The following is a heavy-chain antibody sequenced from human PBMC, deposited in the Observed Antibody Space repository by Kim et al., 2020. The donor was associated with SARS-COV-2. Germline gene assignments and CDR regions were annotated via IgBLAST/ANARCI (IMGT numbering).Heavy chain of an antibody. CDR3: ASSGSSGYYDSYYFDY. V-gene: IGHV1-69*13. Sequence: SVKVSCKASGGTFSSYAISWVRQAPGQGLEWMGGIIPIFGTANYAQKFQGRVTITADESTSTAYMELSSLRSEDTAVYYCASSGSSGYYDSYYFDYWGQGTLVTVSS. D-gene: IGHD3-22*01. J-gene: IGHJ4*02. CDR2: IIPIFGTA. CDR1: GGTFSSYA.